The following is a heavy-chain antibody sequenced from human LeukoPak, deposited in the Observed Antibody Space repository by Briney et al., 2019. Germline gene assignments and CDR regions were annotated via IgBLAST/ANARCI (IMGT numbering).Heavy chain of an antibody. D-gene: IGHD3-22*01. J-gene: IGHJ5*02. Sequence: SETLSLTCTVSGGSISSYYWSWIRQPPGKGLEWIGYIYYSGSTNYNPSLKSRVTISVDTSKNQFSLKLSSVTAADTAVYYCARVWDNGSGYCLGGDWFDPWGQGTLVTVSS. CDR1: GGSISSYY. CDR3: ARVWDNGSGYCLGGDWFDP. CDR2: IYYSGST. V-gene: IGHV4-59*01.